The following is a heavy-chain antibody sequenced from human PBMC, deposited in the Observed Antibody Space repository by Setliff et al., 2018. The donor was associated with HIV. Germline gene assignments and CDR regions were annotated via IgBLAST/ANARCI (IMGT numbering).Heavy chain of an antibody. CDR2: ITSSGNYK. D-gene: IGHD2-2*01. J-gene: IGHJ6*03. CDR1: GFTFSTYA. V-gene: IGHV3-21*01. CDR3: ARDQEYVIVVAASMNMPGYLHYYYMDV. Sequence: PGGSLRLSCAASGFTFSTYAMHWVRQAPGKGLEWVSSITSSGNYKSYADSVQCRFTISRDNADNSLYLDMNSLRAEDTGFYYCARDQEYVIVVAASMNMPGYLHYYYMDVWGRGSTVTVSS.